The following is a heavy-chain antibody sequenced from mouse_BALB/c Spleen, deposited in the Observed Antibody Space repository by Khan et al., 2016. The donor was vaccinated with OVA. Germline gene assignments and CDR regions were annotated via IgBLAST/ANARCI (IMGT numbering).Heavy chain of an antibody. CDR3: AREGLRGGAMDY. CDR1: GYTFTSYD. Sequence: QVQLQQSGPELVKPGALVKISCKASGYTFTSYDINWVKQRPGQGLEWIGWIYPGDGSTKYNEKFKDKATLTADTSSSTAYRQLSRLTSGNSGVYFCAREGLRGGAMDYWGQGTSVSVSS. J-gene: IGHJ4*01. D-gene: IGHD3-3*01. CDR2: IYPGDGST. V-gene: IGHV1S56*01.